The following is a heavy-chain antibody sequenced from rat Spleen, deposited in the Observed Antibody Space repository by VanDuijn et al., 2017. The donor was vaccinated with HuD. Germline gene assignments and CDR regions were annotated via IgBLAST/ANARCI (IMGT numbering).Heavy chain of an antibody. V-gene: IGHV5S23*01. CDR1: GFTFSDYH. Sequence: EVELVESGGGLVQPGRSLKLSCAASGFTFSDYHMAWVRQAPTKGLEWVASITPGGDNSYYRDSVKGRFTISRDDAKSTLYLQMDSLRSEDTATYYCARHGTINTMVRYYFDYWGQGDMVTVSS. J-gene: IGHJ2*01. CDR3: ARHGTINTMVRYYFDY. CDR2: ITPGGDNS. D-gene: IGHD1-1*01.